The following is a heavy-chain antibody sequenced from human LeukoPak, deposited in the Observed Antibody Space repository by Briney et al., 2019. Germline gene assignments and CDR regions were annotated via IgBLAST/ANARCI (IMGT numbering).Heavy chain of an antibody. D-gene: IGHD3-9*01. CDR2: ISAFNNAT. Sequence: ASVKVSCKTSGYRFVDYGISWVRQAPGQGLGWMGWISAFNNATYYAQQLRGRVTMTTDTSTSTAYMELTSLTSDDTALYYCARGGLGEGVTGYDTFDVWGQGATVTVSS. CDR3: ARGGLGEGVTGYDTFDV. J-gene: IGHJ3*01. CDR1: GYRFVDYG. V-gene: IGHV1-18*01.